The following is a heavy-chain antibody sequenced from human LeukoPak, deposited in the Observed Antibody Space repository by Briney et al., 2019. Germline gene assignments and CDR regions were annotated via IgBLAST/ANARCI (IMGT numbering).Heavy chain of an antibody. CDR2: IAHSGTT. J-gene: IGHJ4*02. CDR1: GASVGGNH. V-gene: IGHV4-59*08. D-gene: IGHD6-19*01. CDR3: ARWDDSAWAFGN. Sequence: PSETLSLTCAVSGASVGGNHWSWIRQPPGKGLEWIGYIAHSGTTSYKSSLKSRVTISVDTSKNQLSLRLTSVTAADTAVYYCARWDDSAWAFGNWGPGTLVTVSS.